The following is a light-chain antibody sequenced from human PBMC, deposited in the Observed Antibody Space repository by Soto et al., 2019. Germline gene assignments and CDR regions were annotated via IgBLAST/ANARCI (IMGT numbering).Light chain of an antibody. V-gene: IGKV1-5*01. CDR1: QSINNW. J-gene: IGKJ4*01. Sequence: DIQMTQFPSTLSASVGDRVTITCRASQSINNWLAWYQQKPGEAPKLLIFDASSLESGVPSRFSGSGSGTDFTLTISRLEPEDFAVYYCQQYGSSLLTFGGGTKVDIK. CDR2: DAS. CDR3: QQYGSSLLT.